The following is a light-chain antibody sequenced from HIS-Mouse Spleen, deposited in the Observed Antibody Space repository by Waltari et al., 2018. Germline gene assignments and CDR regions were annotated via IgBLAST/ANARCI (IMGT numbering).Light chain of an antibody. J-gene: IGLJ3*02. CDR2: EGS. V-gene: IGLV2-23*01. CDR1: SSDVGSYNL. Sequence: QSALTQPASVSGSPGPSITIPCPGTSSDVGSYNLFSCYQQHPGKAPKLMIYEGSKRPSGVSNRFSGSKSGNTASLTISGLQAEDEADYYCCSYAGSSTYWVFGGGTKLTVL. CDR3: CSYAGSSTYWV.